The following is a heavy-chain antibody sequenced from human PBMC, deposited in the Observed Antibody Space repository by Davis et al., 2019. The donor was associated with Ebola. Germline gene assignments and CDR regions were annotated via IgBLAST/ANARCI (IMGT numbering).Heavy chain of an antibody. CDR3: ARSYGSGSYLALPDY. V-gene: IGHV5-10-1*01. CDR2: IDPSDSYT. CDR1: GYSFTSYW. J-gene: IGHJ4*02. D-gene: IGHD3-10*01. Sequence: GESLKISCKGSGYSFTSYWISWVRQMPGKGLEWMGRIDPSDSYTNYSPSFQGHVTISADKSISTAYLQWSSLKASDTAMYYCARSYGSGSYLALPDYWGQGTLVTVSS.